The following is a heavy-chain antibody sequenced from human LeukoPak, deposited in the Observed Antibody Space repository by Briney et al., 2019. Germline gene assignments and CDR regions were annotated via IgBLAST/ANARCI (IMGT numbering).Heavy chain of an antibody. J-gene: IGHJ4*02. CDR3: ARAGIAGRPPDY. CDR1: GFTFSSYW. V-gene: IGHV3-74*01. Sequence: GGSLRLSCAASGFTFSSYWMHWVRQAPGKGLVWVSRINSDENSTSYADSVKGRFTISRDNAKNTLHLQMNSLRAEDTAVYYCARAGIAGRPPDYWGQGTLVTVSS. CDR2: INSDENST. D-gene: IGHD6-6*01.